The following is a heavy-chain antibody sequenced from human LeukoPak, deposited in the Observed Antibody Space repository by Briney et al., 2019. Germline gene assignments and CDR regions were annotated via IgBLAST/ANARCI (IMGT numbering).Heavy chain of an antibody. V-gene: IGHV3-21*01. J-gene: IGHJ4*02. Sequence: GSLRLSCAASGFTFSTYAMTWVRQAPGKGLEWVSSMSSGGTYLYYADSVRGRFTISRDNAKNSLYLVMNSLRPEDTAIYYCARDRPTGASRLFVVQWGQGTLVTVSS. CDR1: GFTFSTYA. CDR2: MSSGGTYL. CDR3: ARDRPTGASRLFVVQ. D-gene: IGHD3-3*01.